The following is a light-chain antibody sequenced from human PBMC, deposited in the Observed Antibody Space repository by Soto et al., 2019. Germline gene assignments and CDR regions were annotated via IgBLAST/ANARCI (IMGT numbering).Light chain of an antibody. CDR3: MQSKQLPPT. CDR2: EVS. V-gene: IGKV2D-29*02. J-gene: IGKJ5*01. Sequence: DVVMTQTPLSLSVAPGQPASISCKSSQSLLHITGETFLFWYLQKPGQSPQLLIYEVSTRVSGVPDRFSGSGSGTDFTLEISRVETHDVGIYYCMQSKQLPPTFGQGTRLGIE. CDR1: QSLLHITGETF.